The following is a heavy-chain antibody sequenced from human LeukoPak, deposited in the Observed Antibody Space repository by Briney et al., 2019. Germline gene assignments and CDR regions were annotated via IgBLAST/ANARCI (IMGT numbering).Heavy chain of an antibody. J-gene: IGHJ4*02. CDR1: GGSISSTTYY. CDR2: IYYSGST. D-gene: IGHD3-10*01. V-gene: IGHV4-39*07. Sequence: SETLSLTCNVSGGSISSTTYYWGWIRQPPGKGLEWIGSIYYSGSTYYNPSLKSRVTISLDTSKNHFSLKLNSVTATDTAVYYCAREVITMVRGVDHWGQGILVTVSS. CDR3: AREVITMVRGVDH.